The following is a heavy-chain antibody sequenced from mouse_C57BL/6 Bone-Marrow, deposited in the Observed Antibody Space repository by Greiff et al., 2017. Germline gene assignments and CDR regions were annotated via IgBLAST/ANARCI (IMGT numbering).Heavy chain of an antibody. CDR3: KRNSFDY. CDR1: GFNIKDDY. J-gene: IGHJ2*01. Sequence: VQLQQSGAELVRPGASVKLSCTASGFNIKDDYMHWVKQRPEQGLEWIGWIDPENGDTEYASKFQGKATITADTSSNTAYLQLSSLTSEDTAVYYCKRNSFDYWGQGTTRTVSS. V-gene: IGHV14-4*01. CDR2: IDPENGDT.